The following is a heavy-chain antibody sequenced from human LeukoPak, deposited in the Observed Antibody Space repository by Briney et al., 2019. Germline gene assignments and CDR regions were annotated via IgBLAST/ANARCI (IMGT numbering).Heavy chain of an antibody. D-gene: IGHD2-21*01. V-gene: IGHV1-69*05. CDR3: ARQNCGGDCNYYYYYYMDV. Sequence: GASVKVSCKASGGTFTSYAISWVRQAPGQGLEWMGGIFPIFGTATYAQKFQGRVTITTDESTSTAYMELSSLRSEDTAVYYCARQNCGGDCNYYYYYYMDVWGKGTTVTVSS. CDR1: GGTFTSYA. CDR2: IFPIFGTA. J-gene: IGHJ6*03.